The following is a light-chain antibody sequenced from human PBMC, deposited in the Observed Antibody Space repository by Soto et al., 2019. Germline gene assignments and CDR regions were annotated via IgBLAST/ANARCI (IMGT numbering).Light chain of an antibody. J-gene: IGLJ2*01. CDR3: SSYAGSNNVVV. V-gene: IGLV2-8*01. CDR1: SSDVGGYNY. Sequence: QSALTQPPSASGSPGQSVTISCTGTSSDVGGYNYVSWYQQHPGKAPKLMIYEVSKRPSGVPDRFSGSKSGNTASLTVSGLQAEDEADYYCSSYAGSNNVVVFGGGTKLTGL. CDR2: EVS.